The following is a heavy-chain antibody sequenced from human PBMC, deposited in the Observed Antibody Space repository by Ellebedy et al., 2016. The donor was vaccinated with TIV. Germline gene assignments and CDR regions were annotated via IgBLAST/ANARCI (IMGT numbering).Heavy chain of an antibody. CDR3: ARMAHGDYRGDFDY. Sequence: SGPTLVKPTQTLTLTCTFSGFSLSTSGMCVSWIRQPPGKALEWLARIDWDDDKYYSTSLKTRLTISKDTSENQVVLTMTNMDPVDTATYYCARMAHGDYRGDFDYWGQGTLVTVSS. CDR2: IDWDDDK. J-gene: IGHJ4*02. D-gene: IGHD4-17*01. V-gene: IGHV2-70*11. CDR1: GFSLSTSGMC.